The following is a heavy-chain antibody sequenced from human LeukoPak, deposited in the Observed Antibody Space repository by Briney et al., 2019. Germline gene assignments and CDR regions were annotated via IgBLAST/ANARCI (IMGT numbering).Heavy chain of an antibody. J-gene: IGHJ4*02. CDR2: IIPILGIA. Sequence: SVKVSYKASGGTFSSYTISWVRQAPGQGLEWMGRIIPILGIANYAQKFQGRVTITADKSTSTAYMELSSLRSEDTAVYYCARALSGSYRFDYWGQGTLVTVSS. CDR1: GGTFSSYT. V-gene: IGHV1-69*02. D-gene: IGHD1-26*01. CDR3: ARALSGSYRFDY.